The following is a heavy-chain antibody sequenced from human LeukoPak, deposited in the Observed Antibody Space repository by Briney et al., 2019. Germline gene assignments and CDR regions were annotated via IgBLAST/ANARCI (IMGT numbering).Heavy chain of an antibody. Sequence: GGSLRLSCAASGFRFSDFYMSWIRQAPGKGLEWVSQISSSGNAIYYTDSVKGRFTISRDNGKNSLFLQMNSLRPEDTAVYYCAKKWSGDYDSSGVNDAFDIWGQGTMVTVSS. J-gene: IGHJ3*02. V-gene: IGHV3-11*04. CDR3: AKKWSGDYDSSGVNDAFDI. CDR2: ISSSGNAI. D-gene: IGHD3-22*01. CDR1: GFRFSDFY.